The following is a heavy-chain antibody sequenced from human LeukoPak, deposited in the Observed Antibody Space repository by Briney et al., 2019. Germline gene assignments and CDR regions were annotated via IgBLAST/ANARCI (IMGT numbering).Heavy chain of an antibody. D-gene: IGHD5-24*01. CDR2: ISDSGGRA. CDR3: ARESTPLRGAFDP. J-gene: IGHJ5*02. Sequence: GGSLRLSCAASGFTFSSYSMNWVRQAPGKGLEWVSGISDSGGRAHYADSVKGRFTISRHTSKNTLYLQMNSLRAEDTAVYYCARESTPLRGAFDPWGPGTLVTVSS. V-gene: IGHV3-23*01. CDR1: GFTFSSYS.